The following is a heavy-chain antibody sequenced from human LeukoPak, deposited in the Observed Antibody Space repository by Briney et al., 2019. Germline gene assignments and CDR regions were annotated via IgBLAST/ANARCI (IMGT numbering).Heavy chain of an antibody. CDR1: GFTFSDYA. CDR3: ASYNWNYAYFDY. J-gene: IGHJ4*02. CDR2: ISDSGRNT. V-gene: IGHV3-23*01. Sequence: AGGSLRLSCAASGFTFSDYAMDWVRQAPGKGLEWVSVISDSGRNTDYADFARGRFTISRDNTKNTLYLQMNSLRAEDTAVYYCASYNWNYAYFDYWGQGTLVTVSS. D-gene: IGHD1-1*01.